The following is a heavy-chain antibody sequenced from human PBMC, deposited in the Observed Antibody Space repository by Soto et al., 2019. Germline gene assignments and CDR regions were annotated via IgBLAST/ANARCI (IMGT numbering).Heavy chain of an antibody. CDR2: IIPIFGTA. J-gene: IGHJ5*02. CDR3: AVGNSSSWFRRYNWFDP. D-gene: IGHD6-13*01. Sequence: SVKVSCKASGVTSSSYAISWVRQAPGQGLEWMGGIIPIFGTANYAQKFQGRVTITADESTSTAYMELSSLRSEDTAVYYCAVGNSSSWFRRYNWFDPWGQGTLVTVSS. CDR1: GVTSSSYA. V-gene: IGHV1-69*13.